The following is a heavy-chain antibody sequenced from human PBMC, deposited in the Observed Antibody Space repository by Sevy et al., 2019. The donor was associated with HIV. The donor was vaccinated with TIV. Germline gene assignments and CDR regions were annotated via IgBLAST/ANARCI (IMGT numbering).Heavy chain of an antibody. D-gene: IGHD6-13*01. Sequence: SETLSLTCTVSGGSVRSSSYYWAWIRQPPGKGLECIGTIYYTGTTSYIPSLKSRLTISVDKSKNQLSLKLSSVTAADTATYYCARQEYSSSPFEPWGQGALVTVSS. CDR2: IYYTGTT. CDR1: GGSVRSSSYY. CDR3: ARQEYSSSPFEP. V-gene: IGHV4-39*01. J-gene: IGHJ5*02.